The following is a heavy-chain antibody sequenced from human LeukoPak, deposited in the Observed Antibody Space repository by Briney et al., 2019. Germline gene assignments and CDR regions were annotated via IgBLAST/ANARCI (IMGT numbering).Heavy chain of an antibody. Sequence: SETLSLTCAVYGGSFSGYYWSWIRQPPGKGLEWIGEINHSGSTNYNPSLKSRVTISVDTSKNQFSLKLSSVTAADTAVYYCASRPPNCSSTSCYRGYYYFDYWGQGTLVTVSS. CDR1: GGSFSGYY. V-gene: IGHV4-34*01. CDR3: ASRPPNCSSTSCYRGYYYFDY. CDR2: INHSGST. J-gene: IGHJ4*02. D-gene: IGHD2-2*02.